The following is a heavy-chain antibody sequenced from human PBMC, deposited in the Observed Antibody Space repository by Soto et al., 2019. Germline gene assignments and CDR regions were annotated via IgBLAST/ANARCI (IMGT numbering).Heavy chain of an antibody. CDR3: ARGNYLGYYDFWSGYPRTNWFDP. CDR2: ISAYNGNT. CDR1: GYTFTSYG. D-gene: IGHD3-3*01. J-gene: IGHJ5*02. V-gene: IGHV1-18*01. Sequence: ASVKVSCKASGYTFTSYGISWVRQAPGQGLEWMGWISAYNGNTNYAQKLQGRVTMTTDTSTSTAYMELRSLRSDDTAVYYCARGNYLGYYDFWSGYPRTNWFDPWGRGTLVTVSS.